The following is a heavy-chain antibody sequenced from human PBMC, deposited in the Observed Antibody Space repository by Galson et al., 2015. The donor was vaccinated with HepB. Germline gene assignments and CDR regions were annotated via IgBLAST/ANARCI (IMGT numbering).Heavy chain of an antibody. Sequence: CTVSGASMSSGSYYWSWVRQPGGKGLEWIGRIYITGSTTYNPSLKSRLTMSVDTSKNKFSLTLTSVTAADTALYFCTRDDRGAAAGYWGQGTLVTVSS. CDR3: TRDDRGAAAGY. D-gene: IGHD6-13*01. CDR2: IYITGST. V-gene: IGHV4-61*02. J-gene: IGHJ4*02. CDR1: GASMSSGSYY.